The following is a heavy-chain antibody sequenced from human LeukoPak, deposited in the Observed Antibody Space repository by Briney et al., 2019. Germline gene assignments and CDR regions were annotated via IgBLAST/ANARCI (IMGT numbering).Heavy chain of an antibody. CDR1: RFTFNGSW. D-gene: IGHD1-1*01. V-gene: IGHV3-7*01. CDR3: AIWTSGNY. CDR2: MDPTGSQR. Sequence: GGSLRLSCADSRFTFNGSWMNWVRQAPGKGLEWVANMDPTGSQRRYVDSVRGRFTISKDNPGASLYLDMHSLRAEDTAIYYCAIWTSGNYWGQGTLVTVSS. J-gene: IGHJ4*02.